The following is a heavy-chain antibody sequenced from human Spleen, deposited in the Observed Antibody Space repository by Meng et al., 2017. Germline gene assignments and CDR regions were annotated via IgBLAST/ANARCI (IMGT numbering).Heavy chain of an antibody. J-gene: IGHJ4*02. CDR1: GVSISSTKW. D-gene: IGHD3-22*01. V-gene: IGHV4-4*02. CDR3: ARSSIVVVITYQEYYFDY. CDR2: IYHSGSP. Sequence: SETLSLTCAVSGVSISSTKWWSWVRQTPEKGLEWIGEIYHSGSPNFNPSLMSRVTISVDKPKNQFSLNLSSVTAADTAVYYCARSSIVVVITYQEYYFDYWARGTLAT.